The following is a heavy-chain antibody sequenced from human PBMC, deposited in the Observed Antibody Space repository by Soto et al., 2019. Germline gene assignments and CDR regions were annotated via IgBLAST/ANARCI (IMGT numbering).Heavy chain of an antibody. V-gene: IGHV3-48*02. Sequence: EVQLVESGGGLVQPGGSLRLSCAASGFTFSSYSMNWVRQAPGKGLEWISYISYSSSIQYADSVKGRFTISRDNAKNSLYLQMSSLRDEDTAVYYCARAGAGTGYWGQGTLVTVAS. CDR3: ARAGAGTGY. J-gene: IGHJ4*02. CDR1: GFTFSSYS. CDR2: ISYSSSI. D-gene: IGHD3-10*01.